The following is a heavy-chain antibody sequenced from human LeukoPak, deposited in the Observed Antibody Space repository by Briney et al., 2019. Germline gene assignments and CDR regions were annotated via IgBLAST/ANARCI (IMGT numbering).Heavy chain of an antibody. D-gene: IGHD3-10*01. J-gene: IGHJ6*03. Sequence: SETLSLTCTVSGGSISSYYWNWIRQPPGKGLEWIGYIYYSGSTNYNPSLESRVTISVDTSKNQFSLKLSSVTAADTAVYYCARARGYYYYYYMDVWGKGTTVTVSS. CDR3: ARARGYYYYYYMDV. CDR2: IYYSGST. V-gene: IGHV4-59*01. CDR1: GGSISSYY.